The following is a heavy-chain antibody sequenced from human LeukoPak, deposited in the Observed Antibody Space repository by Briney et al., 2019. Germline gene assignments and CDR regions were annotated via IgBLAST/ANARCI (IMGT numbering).Heavy chain of an antibody. CDR3: AGDPTTVVNLPYYFDD. V-gene: IGHV4-34*01. J-gene: IGHJ4*02. CDR2: INHSGNT. Sequence: SGTLSLTCAVSGGSFIGYHWNWIRQAPGNGLEWIVEINHSGNTNYNPSLKGRVTISVDTSKNQFSLKLRSVTAADTAVYYCAGDPTTVVNLPYYFDDWGQGTLVTVSS. D-gene: IGHD4-23*01. CDR1: GGSFIGYH.